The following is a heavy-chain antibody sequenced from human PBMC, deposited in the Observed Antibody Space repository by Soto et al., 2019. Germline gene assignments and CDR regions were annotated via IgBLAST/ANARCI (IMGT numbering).Heavy chain of an antibody. CDR2: IIPIFGTA. J-gene: IGHJ6*02. Sequence: QVQLVQSGAEVKKPGSSVKVSCKASGGTFSSYAISWVRQAPGQGLEWMGGIIPIFGTANYAQKFQGRVTITADESTSTAYMELSSLRSEDTAVYYCARVDTIYCSSTSCLGYYGMDVWGQGTTVTVSS. CDR3: ARVDTIYCSSTSCLGYYGMDV. V-gene: IGHV1-69*01. CDR1: GGTFSSYA. D-gene: IGHD2-2*01.